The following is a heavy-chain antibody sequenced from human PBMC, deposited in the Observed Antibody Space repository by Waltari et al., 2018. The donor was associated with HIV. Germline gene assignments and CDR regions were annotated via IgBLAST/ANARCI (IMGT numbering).Heavy chain of an antibody. V-gene: IGHV4-34*12. D-gene: IGHD3-16*02. CDR1: GESFSDYHKEPYQSFNDYN. J-gene: IGHJ4*02. Sequence: QVQLQQWGTGLLNTSETLSLTCAVYGESFSDYHKEPYQSFNDYNWNWFRQPPGKGLEWFGEVFRGGRTNPNPSLKGRVSMSIDTSKKQFSLKLRSVTAADTAVYYCARGVSPEHIWGSYPDFWGQGTLVIVSS. CDR2: VFRGGRT. CDR3: ARGVSPEHIWGSYPDF.